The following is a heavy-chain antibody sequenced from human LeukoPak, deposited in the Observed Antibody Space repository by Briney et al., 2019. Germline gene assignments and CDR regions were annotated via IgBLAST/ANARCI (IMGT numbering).Heavy chain of an antibody. V-gene: IGHV3-23*01. CDR1: GFTLSSYA. J-gene: IGHJ4*02. Sequence: GGSLRPSCVVSGFTLSSYAMSSIRHTPGTRPEWASAIRGGGDSTYYAESVKGRFTISRDTSKNTVHLQMNSLRAVDTAIYYCAKGVTYGYYFDSWGQGTLVTVSS. D-gene: IGHD4-17*01. CDR3: AKGVTYGYYFDS. CDR2: IRGGGDST.